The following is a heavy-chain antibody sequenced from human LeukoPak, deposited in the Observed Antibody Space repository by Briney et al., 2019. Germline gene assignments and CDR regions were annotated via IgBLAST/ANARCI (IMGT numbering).Heavy chain of an antibody. V-gene: IGHV3-21*01. CDR1: GFTFSSYS. Sequence: PGGSLRLSCAASGFTFSSYSMNWVRQAPGKGLEWVSSISSSSSYIYYADSVKGRFTISRDNAKNSLYLQMNSLRAEDTAVYYCARDSSGFGAYNWFDPWGQGTLVTVSS. CDR3: ARDSSGFGAYNWFDP. D-gene: IGHD3-16*01. J-gene: IGHJ5*02. CDR2: ISSSSSYI.